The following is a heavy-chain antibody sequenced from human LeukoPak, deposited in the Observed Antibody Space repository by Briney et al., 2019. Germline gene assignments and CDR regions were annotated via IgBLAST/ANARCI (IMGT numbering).Heavy chain of an antibody. V-gene: IGHV1-2*02. J-gene: IGHJ4*02. CDR1: GYTFTGYY. Sequence: GASVTVSCKASGYTFTGYYMHWVRQAPGQGLEWMGWINPNSGGTNYAQKFQGRVTMTRDTSISTAYMELSRLRSDDTAVYYCASIPLYSSSWYSDFDYWGQGTLVTVSS. CDR2: INPNSGGT. D-gene: IGHD6-13*01. CDR3: ASIPLYSSSWYSDFDY.